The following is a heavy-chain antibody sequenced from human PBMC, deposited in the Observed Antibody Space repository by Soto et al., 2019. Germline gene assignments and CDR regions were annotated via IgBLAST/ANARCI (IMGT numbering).Heavy chain of an antibody. CDR1: GCTFTGCY. CDR3: SIARQSSGWYGFGY. CDR2: INPNSWGT. V-gene: IGHV1-2*02. Sequence: SVQVSCQASGCTFTGCYMLWVQQAPGQGLAWMGWINPNSWGTNYAQKFQGRGTMTRSTSISTAYPELSRLRSDDTAVYYWSIARQSSGWYGFGYWGQGTRVTVSS. D-gene: IGHD6-19*01. J-gene: IGHJ4*02.